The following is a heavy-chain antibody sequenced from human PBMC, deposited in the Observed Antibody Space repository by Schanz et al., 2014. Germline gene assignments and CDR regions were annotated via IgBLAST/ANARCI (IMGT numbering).Heavy chain of an antibody. CDR2: IIPILGIA. J-gene: IGHJ4*02. CDR1: GGTFSSYA. CDR3: ASREAGYSSSWDFDY. V-gene: IGHV1-69*09. Sequence: QVQLEQSGAEVKKPGSSVKVSCKASGGTFSSYAISWVRQAPGQGLEWMGRIIPILGIAAYAQKFQGSVTITADKSTYPDKIDVSSVGSEDTDGYCGASREAGYSSSWDFDYWGQGTMVTVSS. D-gene: IGHD6-13*01.